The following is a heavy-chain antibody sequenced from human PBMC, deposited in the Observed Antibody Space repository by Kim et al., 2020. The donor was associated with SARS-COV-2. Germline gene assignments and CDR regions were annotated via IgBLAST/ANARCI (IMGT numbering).Heavy chain of an antibody. CDR3: GRSGGFIYGPLNLAPLLAG. V-gene: IGHV4-39*01. J-gene: IGHJ4*02. D-gene: IGHD5-18*01. Sequence: SETLSLTCTVTAGSINSDGYYWGWSRQSPGKGLEWIGSVYYTGDTFYNPSFQSRVTLSIDTSKKQFSLRLRSVTAADTAVYYCGRSGGFIYGPLNLAPLLAGWGQGILVTVSS. CDR2: VYYTGDT. CDR1: AGSINSDGYY.